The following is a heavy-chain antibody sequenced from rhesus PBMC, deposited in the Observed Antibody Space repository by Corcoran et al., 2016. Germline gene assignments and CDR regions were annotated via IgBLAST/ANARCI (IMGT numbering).Heavy chain of an antibody. D-gene: IGHD6-25*01. V-gene: IGHV4-65*01. J-gene: IGHJ4*01. CDR3: ARDESLSGSSHY. CDR2: ISGSSGST. CDR1: GGSVSSSNW. Sequence: QVQLQESGPGLVKPSETLSLTCAVSGGSVSSSNWWSWIRQPPGKGLEWIGYISGSSGSTYYNHSLMSRVTRSTDTSKNQFSLKLSSVTAADTAVYYCARDESLSGSSHYWGQGVLVTVSS.